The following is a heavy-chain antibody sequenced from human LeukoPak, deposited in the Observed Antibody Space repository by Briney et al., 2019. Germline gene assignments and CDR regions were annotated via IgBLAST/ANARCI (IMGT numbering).Heavy chain of an antibody. J-gene: IGHJ4*02. D-gene: IGHD5-24*01. CDR1: GGSMSSSSYY. CDR2: IYYSGST. CDR3: ARETEMATIDSDY. Sequence: PSETLSLTCTVSGGSMSSSSYYWGWIRQPPGKGLEWIGSIYYSGSTYYNPSLKSRVTISVDTSKNQFSLKLSSVTAADTAVYYCARETEMATIDSDYWGQGTLVTVSS. V-gene: IGHV4-39*07.